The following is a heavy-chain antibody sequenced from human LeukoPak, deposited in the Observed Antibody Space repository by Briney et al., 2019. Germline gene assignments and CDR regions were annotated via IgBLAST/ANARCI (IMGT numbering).Heavy chain of an antibody. V-gene: IGHV4-4*07. CDR1: GGSISSYY. J-gene: IGHJ3*02. CDR3: AGGTAPLTHYYYDSSGYSPSDAFDI. Sequence: PSETLSLTCTVSGGSISSYYWSWIRQPAGKGLEWIGRIYTSGSTNYNPSLKSRVTMSVDTSKNQFSLKLSSVTAADTAVYYCAGGTAPLTHYYYDSSGYSPSDAFDIWGQGTMVTVSS. D-gene: IGHD3-22*01. CDR2: IYTSGST.